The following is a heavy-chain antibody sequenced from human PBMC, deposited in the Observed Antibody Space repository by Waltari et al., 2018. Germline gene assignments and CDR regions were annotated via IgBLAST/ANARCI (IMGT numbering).Heavy chain of an antibody. J-gene: IGHJ3*02. Sequence: QVQLVQSGAEVKKPGASVKVSCKASGYTFTGYYMHWVRQAPGQGLVWMGWINPNSGGTNYAQKFQGRVTMTRDTSISTAYMELSRLRSDDTAVYYCARAPPDYYDSSGYYHNAFDIWGQGTMVTVSS. D-gene: IGHD3-22*01. CDR2: INPNSGGT. CDR3: ARAPPDYYDSSGYYHNAFDI. CDR1: GYTFTGYY. V-gene: IGHV1-2*02.